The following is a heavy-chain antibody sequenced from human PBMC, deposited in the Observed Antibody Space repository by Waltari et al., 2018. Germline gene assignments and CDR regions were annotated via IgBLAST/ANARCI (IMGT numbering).Heavy chain of an antibody. CDR1: GYTFTSYA. V-gene: IGHV1-3*01. D-gene: IGHD3-10*01. CDR3: ARSMVRGVIITITPYFDY. Sequence: QVQLVQSGAEVKKPGASVKVSCKASGYTFTSYAMHWVRQAPGQRLEWMGWINAGNGNTKDSHKFQGRVTITSDTSASTAYMELSSLRSEDTAVYYCARSMVRGVIITITPYFDYWGQGTLVTVSS. CDR2: INAGNGNT. J-gene: IGHJ4*02.